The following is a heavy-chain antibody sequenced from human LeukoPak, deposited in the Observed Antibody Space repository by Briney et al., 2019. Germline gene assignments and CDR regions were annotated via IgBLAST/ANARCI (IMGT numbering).Heavy chain of an antibody. D-gene: IGHD3-22*01. CDR2: INPNSGGT. Sequence: ASVKVSCKASGYTFTGYYMHWVRQAPGQGLEWMGWINPNSGGTNYAQKFQGRVTMTRDTSISTAYMELSRLRSDHTAVYYCARDQRFRRYYYDSSGYSNGIGFDPWGQGTLVTVSS. CDR3: ARDQRFRRYYYDSSGYSNGIGFDP. V-gene: IGHV1-2*02. CDR1: GYTFTGYY. J-gene: IGHJ5*02.